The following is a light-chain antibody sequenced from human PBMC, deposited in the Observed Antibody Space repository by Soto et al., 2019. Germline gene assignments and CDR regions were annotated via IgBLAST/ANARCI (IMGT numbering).Light chain of an antibody. CDR3: QQYNSYSEA. J-gene: IGKJ1*01. V-gene: IGKV1-5*03. CDR2: KAS. CDR1: QSISSW. Sequence: DIQMTQSPSTLSASVGARVTITCRASQSISSWLAWYQQKPGKAPKLLIYKASSLESGVPSRFSGSRSGTEFTLTISSLQPDDFATYYCQQYNSYSEAFGQGTKV.